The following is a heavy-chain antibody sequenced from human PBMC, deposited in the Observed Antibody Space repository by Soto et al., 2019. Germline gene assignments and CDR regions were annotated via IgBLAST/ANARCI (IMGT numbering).Heavy chain of an antibody. CDR3: ARDSDLYYDILTGYDKSNYGMDV. CDR2: ISSSSSYI. J-gene: IGHJ6*02. V-gene: IGHV3-21*01. D-gene: IGHD3-9*01. Sequence: GGSLRLSCAASGFTFSSYSMNWVRQAPEKGLEWLTSISSSSSYIYYADSVKGRFTISRDSAKNSLYLQMNSLRAEDTAVYYCARDSDLYYDILTGYDKSNYGMDVWGQGTTVTVSS. CDR1: GFTFSSYS.